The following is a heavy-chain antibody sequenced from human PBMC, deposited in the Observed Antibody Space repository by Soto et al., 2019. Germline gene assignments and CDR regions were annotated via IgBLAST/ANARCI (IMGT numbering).Heavy chain of an antibody. Sequence: GGSLRLSCAASGFTFSPYAMTWVRQAPGKGLEWVSAISDSGDGTYYADSVKGRFTTSRDNSRNTLFLQMNSLRAEDTAVYYCATRRDASYYYYGMDVWGQGTTVTVSS. CDR2: ISDSGDGT. V-gene: IGHV3-23*01. CDR1: GFTFSPYA. J-gene: IGHJ6*02. D-gene: IGHD2-2*01. CDR3: ATRRDASYYYYGMDV.